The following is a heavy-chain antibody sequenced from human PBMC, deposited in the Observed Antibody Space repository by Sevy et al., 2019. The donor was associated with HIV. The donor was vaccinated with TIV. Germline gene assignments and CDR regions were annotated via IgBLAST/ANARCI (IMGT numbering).Heavy chain of an antibody. Sequence: GGSLRLSCTASGFPFSSYEMNWVRQAPGKGLEWVSYITNTGRTMYYSDSVRGRFTISRDNAKNSLYLQMNSLRADDTSVYYCVQEIWAKNHVWGQGTTVTVSS. D-gene: IGHD2-15*01. J-gene: IGHJ6*02. CDR3: VQEIWAKNHV. CDR2: ITNTGRTM. CDR1: GFPFSSYE. V-gene: IGHV3-48*03.